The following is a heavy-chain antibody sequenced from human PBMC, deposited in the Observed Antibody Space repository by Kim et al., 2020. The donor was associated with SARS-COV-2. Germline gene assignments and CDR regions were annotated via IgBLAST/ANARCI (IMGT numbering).Heavy chain of an antibody. D-gene: IGHD2-2*01. J-gene: IGHJ5*02. Sequence: NYNPSLKSRVTISVDTSKNQFSLKLSSVTAADTAVYYCARASSTVSWFDPWGQGTLVTVSS. V-gene: IGHV4-59*01. CDR3: ARASSTVSWFDP.